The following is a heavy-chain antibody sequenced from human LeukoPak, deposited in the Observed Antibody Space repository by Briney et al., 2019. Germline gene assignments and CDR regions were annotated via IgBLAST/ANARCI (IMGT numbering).Heavy chain of an antibody. J-gene: IGHJ4*02. D-gene: IGHD2-2*01. CDR3: ARLECSSTSCPLVDY. Sequence: SETLSLTCTVSGGSISSSSYYWGWIRQPPGKGLEWIGSIYYSGSTYYNPSLKSRVTISVNTSKNQFSLKLSSVTAADTAVYYCARLECSSTSCPLVDYWGQGTLVTVSS. CDR1: GGSISSSSYY. CDR2: IYYSGST. V-gene: IGHV4-39*01.